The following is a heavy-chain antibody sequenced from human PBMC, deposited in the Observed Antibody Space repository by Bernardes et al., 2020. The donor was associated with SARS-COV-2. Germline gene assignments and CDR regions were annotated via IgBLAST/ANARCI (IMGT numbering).Heavy chain of an antibody. Sequence: GFLRLSCVASGFTFSNHLFSWFRQAPGKGLEGVSYLSSSSSTIYYADSVKGRFTIPRDNAKNSLYLQMNSLRAEDTAVYYCARDDYVWGSYRYTQLNWFDPWGQGTQVTVSS. J-gene: IGHJ5*02. D-gene: IGHD3-16*02. CDR3: ARDDYVWGSYRYTQLNWFDP. CDR2: LSSSSSTI. CDR1: GFTFSNHL. V-gene: IGHV3-48*01.